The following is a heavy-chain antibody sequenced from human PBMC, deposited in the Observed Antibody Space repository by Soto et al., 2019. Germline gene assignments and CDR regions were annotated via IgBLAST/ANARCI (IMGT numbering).Heavy chain of an antibody. V-gene: IGHV1-2*04. J-gene: IGHJ6*02. Sequence: ASVKVSCKASGYTFTGYYMHWLRHAPGQGLEWMGWINPNSGGRNYAQKFRAWVTMTRDTSISTEYMELSRLRSDDKAVYYCARGRTIFGVVTPKWGMDVWGQGTTVTVSS. D-gene: IGHD3-3*01. CDR2: INPNSGGR. CDR1: GYTFTGYY. CDR3: ARGRTIFGVVTPKWGMDV.